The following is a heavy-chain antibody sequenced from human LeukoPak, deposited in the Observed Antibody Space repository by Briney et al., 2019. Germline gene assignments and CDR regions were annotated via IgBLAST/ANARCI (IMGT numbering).Heavy chain of an antibody. D-gene: IGHD6-13*01. CDR1: GFTFSSYS. CDR3: ARFVTAAGERGSDY. CDR2: ISSSSSYI. V-gene: IGHV3-21*01. Sequence: PGGSLRLSCAASGFTFSSYSMNWVRQAPGKGLEWVSSISSSSSYIYYADSVKGRFTISRDNAKNSLYLQMNSLRAEDTAVYYCARFVTAAGERGSDYWGQGTLVTVSS. J-gene: IGHJ4*02.